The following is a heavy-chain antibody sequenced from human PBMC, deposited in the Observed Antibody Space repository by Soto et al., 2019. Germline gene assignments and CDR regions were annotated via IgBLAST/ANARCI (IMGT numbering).Heavy chain of an antibody. Sequence: HLAQSGPEVKRLGASVKISCKASGFIFTDWFMHWVRQAPGQGPEWMGIINTSGGNSIYSQKFQDRVTMTRDTSTSTLYVELSSLTSADTAVYYCAKEGAIPGEVDAWGQGTLVTVSS. CDR2: INTSGGNS. J-gene: IGHJ1*01. D-gene: IGHD2-21*01. V-gene: IGHV1-46*01. CDR3: AKEGAIPGEVDA. CDR1: GFIFTDWF.